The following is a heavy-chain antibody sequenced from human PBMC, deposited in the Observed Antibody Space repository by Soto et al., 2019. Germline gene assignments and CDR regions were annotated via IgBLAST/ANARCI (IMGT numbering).Heavy chain of an antibody. CDR3: AREPPNTSLFDC. J-gene: IGHJ4*02. D-gene: IGHD7-27*01. Sequence: ASVKVSCKTSGYTFSTYHMHWVRLAPGQGLEWVGIIKSSGDITLYALKFQGRVTMSKDTSTSTVYMEVSSLRSEDTAVYYCAREPPNTSLFDCWGQGTQVTVSS. V-gene: IGHV1-46*01. CDR2: IKSSGDIT. CDR1: GYTFSTYH.